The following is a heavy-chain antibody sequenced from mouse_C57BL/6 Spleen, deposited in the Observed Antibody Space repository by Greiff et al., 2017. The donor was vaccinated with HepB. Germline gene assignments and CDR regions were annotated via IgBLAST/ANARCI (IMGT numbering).Heavy chain of an antibody. CDR1: GYTFTSYW. D-gene: IGHD2-3*01. CDR3: ARDLYDGYSRFAY. Sequence: QVQLQQSGAELVKPGASVKMSCKASGYTFTSYWITWVKQRPGQGLEWIGDIYPGSGSTNYNEKFKSKATLTVDTSSSTAYMQLSSLTSEDSAVYYCARDLYDGYSRFAYWGQGTLVTVSA. CDR2: IYPGSGST. J-gene: IGHJ3*01. V-gene: IGHV1-55*01.